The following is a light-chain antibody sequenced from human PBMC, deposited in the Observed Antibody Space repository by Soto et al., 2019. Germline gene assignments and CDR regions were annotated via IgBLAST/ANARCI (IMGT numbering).Light chain of an antibody. J-gene: IGKJ1*01. Sequence: DVQMTQSPSTLSASVVDRVTITFLASESISGWLAWYQQKPGEAPKLLIYDASTLESGVPSRFSGSGSETQFTLTISSLQPEDFATYYCQQHYTYTWTFGQGTKVDIK. CDR1: ESISGW. CDR2: DAS. V-gene: IGKV1-5*01. CDR3: QQHYTYTWT.